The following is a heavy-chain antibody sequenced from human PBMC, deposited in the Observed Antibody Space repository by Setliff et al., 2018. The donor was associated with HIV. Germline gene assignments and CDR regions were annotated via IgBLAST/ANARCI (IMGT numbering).Heavy chain of an antibody. CDR3: ARLRINDF. J-gene: IGHJ4*02. Sequence: GGSLRLSCAASELTFSNYAMTWVRQAPGKGLEWVGNIKSDGTEKNYADSVRGRFTISRDNTKNSLYLQMDGLRVEDTAVYYCARLRINDFWGQGTPVTVSS. V-gene: IGHV3-7*01. CDR2: IKSDGTEK. CDR1: ELTFSNYA.